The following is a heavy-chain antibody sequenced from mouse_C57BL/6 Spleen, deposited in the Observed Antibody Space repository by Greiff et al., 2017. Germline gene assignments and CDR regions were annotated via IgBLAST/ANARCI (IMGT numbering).Heavy chain of an antibody. CDR3: ARGGGSSYRYWYFEV. V-gene: IGHV1-22*01. D-gene: IGHD1-1*01. CDR1: GYPFTDYY. CDR2: INPNNGGT. J-gene: IGHJ1*03. Sequence: EVQLQQSGPELVKPGASVKMSCKASGYPFTDYYMHWVKQSHGKSLEWIGYINPNNGGTSYNQKFTGKDTLTVTKYSSTAYMELRSLTSEDYAVYYCARGGGSSYRYWYFEVWGTGTTVTVSS.